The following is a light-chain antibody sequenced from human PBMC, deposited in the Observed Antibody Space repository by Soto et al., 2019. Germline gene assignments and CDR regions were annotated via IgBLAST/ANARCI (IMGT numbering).Light chain of an antibody. CDR3: QQYYNTPGT. Sequence: DIVMTQSPDSLAVSLGERATINCKSSQSVLHNSNKKIYLAWYQQKPGQPPKLLIHWASTRVSGVPDRFSGSGSGTDFTLTISSLQAEDVAVYFCQQYYNTPGTFGQGTKVAIK. J-gene: IGKJ1*01. V-gene: IGKV4-1*01. CDR2: WAS. CDR1: QSVLHNSNKKIY.